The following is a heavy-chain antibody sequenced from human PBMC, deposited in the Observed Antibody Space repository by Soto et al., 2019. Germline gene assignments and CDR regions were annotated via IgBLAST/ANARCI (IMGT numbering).Heavy chain of an antibody. V-gene: IGHV3-23*01. CDR3: ATVHSTSRSFDY. Sequence: EVQLLESGGGLVQPGGSLRLSCAASGFTFSMSAMTWVRQPPGKGLEWVSTTGLNGRTTYYADSVKGRFTVSRDNSKNTLDLHMSSLRAEDTAVYYCATVHSTSRSFDYWGQGTLVTVSS. CDR1: GFTFSMSA. CDR2: TGLNGRTT. J-gene: IGHJ4*02. D-gene: IGHD6-6*01.